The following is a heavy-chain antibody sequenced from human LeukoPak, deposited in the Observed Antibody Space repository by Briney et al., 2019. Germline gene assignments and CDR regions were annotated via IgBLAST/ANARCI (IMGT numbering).Heavy chain of an antibody. J-gene: IGHJ4*02. CDR3: ARGSMDFWSGYYKGGFDY. CDR2: INHSGST. Sequence: PSETLSLTCAVYGGSFSGYYWSWIRQPPGKGLEWIGEINHSGSTNYNPSLKSRVTISVDTSKNQFSLKLSSVTAADTAVYYCARGSMDFWSGYYKGGFDYWGQGTLVTVSS. V-gene: IGHV4-34*01. CDR1: GGSFSGYY. D-gene: IGHD3-3*01.